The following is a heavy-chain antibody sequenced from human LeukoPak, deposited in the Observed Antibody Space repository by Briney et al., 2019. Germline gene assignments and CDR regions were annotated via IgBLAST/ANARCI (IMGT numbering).Heavy chain of an antibody. J-gene: IGHJ2*01. CDR3: ARAFRARYFDL. Sequence: SQTLSLTCTVSGGSISSGGFYWSWVRQHPGKGLEWIGYIFYSGSTYYNPSLKSRISISVDTSKNQFSLKLTSVTAADTAVYYCARAFRARYFDLWGRGTLVTVSS. V-gene: IGHV4-31*03. D-gene: IGHD2/OR15-2a*01. CDR2: IFYSGST. CDR1: GGSISSGGFY.